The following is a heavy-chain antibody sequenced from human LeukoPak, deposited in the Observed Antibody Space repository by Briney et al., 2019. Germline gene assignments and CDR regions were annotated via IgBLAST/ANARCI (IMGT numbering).Heavy chain of an antibody. CDR2: ISAYNGNT. CDR3: ARDLYPVVAATRRHYYYGMDV. V-gene: IGHV1-18*01. Sequence: GASVKVSCKASGYTFTSYGISWVRQAPGQGLEWMGWISAYNGNTNYAQKLQGRVTMTTDTSTSTAYMELSSLRSEDTAVYYCARDLYPVVAATRRHYYYGMDVWGQGTTVTVSS. CDR1: GYTFTSYG. J-gene: IGHJ6*02. D-gene: IGHD2-15*01.